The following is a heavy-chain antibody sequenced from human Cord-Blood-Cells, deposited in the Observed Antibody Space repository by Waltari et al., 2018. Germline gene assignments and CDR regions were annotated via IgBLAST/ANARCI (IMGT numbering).Heavy chain of an antibody. J-gene: IGHJ4*02. CDR2: IKQDGSEK. D-gene: IGHD3-22*01. V-gene: IGHV3-7*05. Sequence: EVQLVESGGGLVQPGGSLRLSCAASGFTFSSYWMSWVCQAPGKGLDWVANIKQDGSEKYYVDAVKGQFTISRGSAKNSRDLQMNSLRAEDTAVYYCARDSADYYDSSGYYYRDYWGQGTLVTVSS. CDR1: GFTFSSYW. CDR3: ARDSADYYDSSGYYYRDY.